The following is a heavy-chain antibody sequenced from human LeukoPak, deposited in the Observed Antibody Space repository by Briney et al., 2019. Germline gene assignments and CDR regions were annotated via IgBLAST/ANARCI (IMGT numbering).Heavy chain of an antibody. CDR3: ARVTQNYDFWSGYYLASNWFDP. V-gene: IGHV1-18*01. D-gene: IGHD3-3*01. J-gene: IGHJ5*02. CDR1: GYTFTSYG. CDR2: ISAYNGNT. Sequence: ASVNVSCKASGYTFTSYGISWVRQAPGQGLEWMGWISAYNGNTNYAQKLQGRVTMTTDTSTSTAYMELRSLRSDDTAVYYCARVTQNYDFWSGYYLASNWFDPWGQGTLVTVSS.